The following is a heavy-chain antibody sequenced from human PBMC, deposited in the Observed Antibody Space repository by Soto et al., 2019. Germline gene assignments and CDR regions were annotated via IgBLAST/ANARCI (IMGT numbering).Heavy chain of an antibody. V-gene: IGHV3-30*18. CDR2: ISYDGSNK. J-gene: IGHJ4*02. D-gene: IGHD3-22*01. Sequence: QVQLVESGGGVVQPGRSLRLSCAASGFTFSSYGMHWVRQAPGKGLEWVAVISYDGSNKYYADSVKGRFTISRDNSKNTLYLQMNSLRAEDTAVYYCAKEGHYYDSSGYSQRAFDYWGQGTLVTVSS. CDR3: AKEGHYYDSSGYSQRAFDY. CDR1: GFTFSSYG.